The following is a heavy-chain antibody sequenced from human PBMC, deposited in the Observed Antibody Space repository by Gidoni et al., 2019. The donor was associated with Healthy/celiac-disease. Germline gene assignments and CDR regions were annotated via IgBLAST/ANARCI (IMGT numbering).Heavy chain of an antibody. V-gene: IGHV3-15*01. D-gene: IGHD4-17*01. CDR3: TTPHLAVTTSVDGMDV. Sequence: EVQLVESGGGLVKPGGSLRLSCAASGFTFSNAWMSWVRQAPGKGLEWVGRIKSKTDSGTTDYAAPVKGRFTISRDDSKNTLYLQMNSLKTEDTAVYYCTTPHLAVTTSVDGMDVWGQGTTVTVSS. CDR1: GFTFSNAW. CDR2: IKSKTDSGTT. J-gene: IGHJ6*02.